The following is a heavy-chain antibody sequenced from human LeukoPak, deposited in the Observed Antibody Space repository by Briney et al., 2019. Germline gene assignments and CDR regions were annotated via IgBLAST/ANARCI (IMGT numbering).Heavy chain of an antibody. Sequence: ASVKVSCKASVYTFTSYDINWVRQATGQGLEWMGWMNPNSGNTGYAQKFQGRVTMTRNTSISTAYMELSSLRSEDTAVYYCARGRITMIVVVIRGGEYFDYWGQGTLVTVSS. CDR2: MNPNSGNT. V-gene: IGHV1-8*01. J-gene: IGHJ4*02. CDR3: ARGRITMIVVVIRGGEYFDY. CDR1: VYTFTSYD. D-gene: IGHD3-22*01.